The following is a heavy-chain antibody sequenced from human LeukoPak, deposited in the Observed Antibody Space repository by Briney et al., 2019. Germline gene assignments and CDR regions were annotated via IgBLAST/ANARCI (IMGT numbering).Heavy chain of an antibody. CDR1: GYTFTSYG. CDR3: ARDLGTYGDYDY. V-gene: IGHV1-18*01. Sequence: ASVKVSCKASGYTFTSYGISWVRQAPGQGLEWMGWISAYNGNTNYAQKLQGRVTMTTDTSTSTAYVELRSLRSDDTAVYYCARDLGTYGDYDYWGQGTLVTVSS. J-gene: IGHJ4*02. CDR2: ISAYNGNT. D-gene: IGHD4-17*01.